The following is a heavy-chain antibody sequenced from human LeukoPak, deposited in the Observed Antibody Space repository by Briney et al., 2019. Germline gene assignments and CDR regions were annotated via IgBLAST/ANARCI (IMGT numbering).Heavy chain of an antibody. CDR2: ISGSGGST. J-gene: IGHJ6*02. CDR1: GFTVSSYA. Sequence: GGSLRLSCAASGFTVSSYAMSWVRQAPGKGLEWVSAISGSGGSTYYADSVKGRFTISRDNSKNTLYLQMNSLRSEDTAVYYCAAEYYDILTGSNYYYGMDVWGQGTTVTVSS. D-gene: IGHD3-9*01. CDR3: AAEYYDILTGSNYYYGMDV. V-gene: IGHV3-23*01.